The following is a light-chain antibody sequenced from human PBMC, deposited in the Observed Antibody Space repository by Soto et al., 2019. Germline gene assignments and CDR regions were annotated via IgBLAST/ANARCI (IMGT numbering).Light chain of an antibody. CDR3: QHYSNWPPT. J-gene: IGKJ3*01. CDR2: YAS. Sequence: EVVMTQSPATLSVSPGERATLSCRASQNVHSNIAWYQQKPGQAPSLLISYASTRATGIPARFSGSWSGTEFTLTISSLQSEDFGVYYCQHYSNWPPTFGPGTKVEIK. CDR1: QNVHSN. V-gene: IGKV3-15*01.